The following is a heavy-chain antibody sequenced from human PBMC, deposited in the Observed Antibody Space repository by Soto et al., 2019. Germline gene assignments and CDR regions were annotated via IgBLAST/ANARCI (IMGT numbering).Heavy chain of an antibody. V-gene: IGHV3-66*01. CDR2: IYSAGNT. J-gene: IGHJ6*02. CDR1: GFTVSSNY. Sequence: EVQLVESGGDLVQPGGSLRLSCAASGFTVSSNYMSWVRQAPGKGLEWISIIYSAGNTYYADSVKGRFTITRDTSKNTLYLQMNSRGAADTAVYYCARDFVVDGPTINYYCGMDVWGQGTTVTVSS. D-gene: IGHD2-15*01. CDR3: ARDFVVDGPTINYYCGMDV.